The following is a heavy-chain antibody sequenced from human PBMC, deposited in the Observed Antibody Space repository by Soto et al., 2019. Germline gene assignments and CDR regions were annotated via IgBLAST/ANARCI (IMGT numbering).Heavy chain of an antibody. J-gene: IGHJ5*02. Sequence: ASVKVSCKASGYTFTNYGISWVRQAPGQGLEWLGWFSAYNVNTNYAQKFQGRFTMTTDTSTSTAYMELRSLRFDDTALFYCARGVGSGSYYNQYNWFDPWGQGTLVTVSS. CDR2: FSAYNVNT. CDR3: ARGVGSGSYYNQYNWFDP. CDR1: GYTFTNYG. V-gene: IGHV1-18*01. D-gene: IGHD3-10*01.